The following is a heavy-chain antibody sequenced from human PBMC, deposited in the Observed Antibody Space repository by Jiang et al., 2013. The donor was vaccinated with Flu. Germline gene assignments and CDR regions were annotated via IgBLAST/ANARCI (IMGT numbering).Heavy chain of an antibody. CDR3: ARDPSVRGGPYYGMDV. CDR2: TYYRSKWYN. Sequence: QTLSLTCAISGDSVSSNSAAWNWIRQSPSRGLEWLGRTYYRSKWYNDYAVSVKSRITINPDTSKNQFSLQLNSATPEDTAVYYCARDPSVRGGPYYGMDVWGQGTTVTVSS. J-gene: IGHJ6*02. V-gene: IGHV6-1*01. CDR1: GDSVSSNSAA. D-gene: IGHD3-10*01.